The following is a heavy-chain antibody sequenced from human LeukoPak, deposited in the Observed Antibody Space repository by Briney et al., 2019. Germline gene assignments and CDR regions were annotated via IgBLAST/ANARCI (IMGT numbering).Heavy chain of an antibody. CDR1: GFTFSSYA. CDR2: ISYDGSNK. Sequence: GVSLRLSCASSGFTFSSYAMHGVRQAPGEGLEGVAVISYDGSNKYYADSVKGRFTISRDNSKNTLYLQMNSLRAEDTAVYYCARGTSSWPPHAYWGQGTLVTVSS. CDR3: ARGTSSWPPHAY. J-gene: IGHJ4*02. V-gene: IGHV3-30*04. D-gene: IGHD6-13*01.